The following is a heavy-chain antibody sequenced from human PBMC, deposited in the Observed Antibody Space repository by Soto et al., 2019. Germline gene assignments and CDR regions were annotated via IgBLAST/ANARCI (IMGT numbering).Heavy chain of an antibody. CDR1: GFTFINYA. Sequence: PGGSLRLSCAASGFTFINYAMIWVRQAPGKGLEWVSAISGRGDSTYYADSVKGRFAISRDNSKNILFLQMNSLRADDTAVYYCAKEEGVVVTASSFDPWGQGALVTVSS. V-gene: IGHV3-23*01. CDR2: ISGRGDST. D-gene: IGHD2-21*02. J-gene: IGHJ5*02. CDR3: AKEEGVVVTASSFDP.